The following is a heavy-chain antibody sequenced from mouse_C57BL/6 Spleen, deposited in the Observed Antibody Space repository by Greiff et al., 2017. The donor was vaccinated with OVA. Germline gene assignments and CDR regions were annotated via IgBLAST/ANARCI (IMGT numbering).Heavy chain of an antibody. V-gene: IGHV14-4*01. CDR3: TRLTTVVVFDY. CDR2: IDPENGDT. J-gene: IGHJ2*01. CDR1: GFNIKDDY. Sequence: DVQLQESGAELVRPGASVKLSCTASGFNIKDDYMHWVKQRPEQGLEWIGWIDPENGDTEYASKFQGKATITADTSSNTAYLQLSSLTSEDTAVYYCTRLTTVVVFDYWGQGTTLTVSS. D-gene: IGHD1-1*01.